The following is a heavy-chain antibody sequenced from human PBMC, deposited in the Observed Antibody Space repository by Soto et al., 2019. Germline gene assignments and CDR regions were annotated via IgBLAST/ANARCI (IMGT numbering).Heavy chain of an antibody. CDR2: IGIGSSTK. CDR1: GFTFRNYG. Sequence: LRLSCAASGFTFRNYGMNWVRRAPGKGLEWVSYIGIGSSTKYYADSVKGRFTISRDNAKNSLYLQMNSLRAEDTAVYYCARDQLYYNDISGRPLNAFDVWGQGTMVTVSS. D-gene: IGHD3-22*01. CDR3: ARDQLYYNDISGRPLNAFDV. J-gene: IGHJ3*01. V-gene: IGHV3-48*01.